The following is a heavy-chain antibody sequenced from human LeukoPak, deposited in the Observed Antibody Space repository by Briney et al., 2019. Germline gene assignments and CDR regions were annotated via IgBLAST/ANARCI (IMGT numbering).Heavy chain of an antibody. V-gene: IGHV3-21*01. CDR3: ARDLSGSSSWYA. D-gene: IGHD6-13*01. J-gene: IGHJ5*02. CDR1: GFTFSSYS. CDR2: ISSSSSYI. Sequence: GGSLRLSCAASGFTFSSYSINWVRQAPGKGLEWVSSISSSSSYIYYADSVKGRFTISRDNAKNSLYLQMNSLRAEDTAVYYCARDLSGSSSWYAWRQGTLVTVSS.